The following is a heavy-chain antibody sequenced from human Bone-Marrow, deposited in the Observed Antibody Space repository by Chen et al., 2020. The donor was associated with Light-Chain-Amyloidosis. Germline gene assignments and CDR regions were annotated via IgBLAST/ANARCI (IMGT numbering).Heavy chain of an antibody. CDR1: GASIISSEYY. J-gene: IGHJ4*02. CDR2: IHHTGSI. Sequence: QLQLQESGPGLVEPSQTLSLTCTVSGASIISSEYYWGWMRQAPGKGLEWIGSIHHTGSIYYNPSLESRLTISVDTSKNYLSLTLTAVTAADTAFYYCARDGGSRGASWYWGQGALVTVSS. V-gene: IGHV4-39*02. CDR3: ARDGGSRGASWY. D-gene: IGHD2-2*01.